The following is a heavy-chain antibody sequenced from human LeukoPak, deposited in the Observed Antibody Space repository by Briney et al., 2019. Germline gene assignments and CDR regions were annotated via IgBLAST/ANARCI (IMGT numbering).Heavy chain of an antibody. CDR1: GYTFTSYG. CDR3: ARVVSTSCAPFDP. J-gene: IGHJ5*02. Sequence: ASVRVSCKASGYTFTSYGISWVRQAPGQGLEWMGWISAYNGNTIYAQKRHGRVTMTTDTSTSTAYMELRSLRSDDTAVYYCARVVSTSCAPFDPWGQGTLVSVSS. CDR2: ISAYNGNT. V-gene: IGHV1-18*01. D-gene: IGHD2-2*01.